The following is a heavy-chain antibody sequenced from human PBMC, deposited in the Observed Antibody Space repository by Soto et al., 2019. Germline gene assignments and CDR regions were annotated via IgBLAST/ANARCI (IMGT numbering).Heavy chain of an antibody. CDR1: GFTFSSYA. V-gene: IGHV3-30-3*01. J-gene: IGHJ3*02. D-gene: IGHD2-15*01. CDR2: ISYDGYNK. Sequence: QVQLVESGGGVVQPGTSLRLSCAASGFTFSSYAMHWVRQAPGKGLEWVAVISYDGYNKYYADSVKGRFPISRDTSKKTLYLQMNRLRAEDTAVYYCARGPYCSGGTCFGSQSAFDIWGQGTMVTVSS. CDR3: ARGPYCSGGTCFGSQSAFDI.